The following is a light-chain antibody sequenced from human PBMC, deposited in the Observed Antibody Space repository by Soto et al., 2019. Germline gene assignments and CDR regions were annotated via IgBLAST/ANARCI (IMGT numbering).Light chain of an antibody. CDR2: DAS. CDR3: QQYSSYSS. CDR1: QSISGW. V-gene: IGKV1-5*01. Sequence: DIPMTQSPSTLSASVGDRVTITCRASQSISGWLAWYQQKPGRAPNLLISDASSLESGVPSRFSGSGSGTEFTLTISGLQPDDFATYYCQQYSSYSSFGQGTKLEIK. J-gene: IGKJ2*01.